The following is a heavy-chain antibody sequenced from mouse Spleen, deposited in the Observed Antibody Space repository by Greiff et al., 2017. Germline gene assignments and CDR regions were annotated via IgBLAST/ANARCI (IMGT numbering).Heavy chain of an antibody. CDR3: ARHEYYRTYYYAMDY. CDR1: GYTFTDHT. D-gene: IGHD2-14*01. Sequence: QVQLQQPGTELVKPGASVKISCKVSGYTFTDHTIHWMKQRPEQGLEWIGYIYPRDGSTKYNEKFKGKATLTADKSSSTVYMELSRLTSEDSAVYFCARHEYYRTYYYAMDYWGQGTSVTVSS. CDR2: IYPRDGST. J-gene: IGHJ4*01. V-gene: IGHV1-78*01.